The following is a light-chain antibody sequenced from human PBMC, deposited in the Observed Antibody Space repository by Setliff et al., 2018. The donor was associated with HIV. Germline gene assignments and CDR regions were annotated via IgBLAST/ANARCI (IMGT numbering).Light chain of an antibody. V-gene: IGLV1-51*01. CDR2: DNN. CDR3: GTWDSSLSAWV. Sequence: VLTQPPSVSAAPGQQVTISCSGSSSNIAVNYVSWYQQLPRTAPKLLIYDNNKRPSGNPDRFSGSKSGTSATLGITGLQTGDEADYYCGTWDSSLSAWVFGGGTKATVL. J-gene: IGLJ3*02. CDR1: SSNIAVNY.